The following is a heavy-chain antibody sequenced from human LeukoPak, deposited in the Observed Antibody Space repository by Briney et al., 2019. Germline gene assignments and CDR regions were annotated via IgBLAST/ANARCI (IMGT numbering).Heavy chain of an antibody. CDR1: GGSISTSY. Sequence: PSETLSLTCTVSGGSISTSYWSWIRQPAGKGLEWIGHIYAIGSTNYNPSLKSRVTMSVDTSKNQFSLKLSFVTAADTAVYYCANILVDHDAFDIWGQGTMVTVSS. CDR2: IYAIGST. CDR3: ANILVDHDAFDI. D-gene: IGHD2-21*01. J-gene: IGHJ3*02. V-gene: IGHV4-4*07.